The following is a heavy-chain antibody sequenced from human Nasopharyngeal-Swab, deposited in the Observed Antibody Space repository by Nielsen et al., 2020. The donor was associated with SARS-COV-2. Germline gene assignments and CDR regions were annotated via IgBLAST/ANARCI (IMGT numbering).Heavy chain of an antibody. CDR2: IWYDGSNK. J-gene: IGHJ6*02. V-gene: IGHV3-33*01. CDR1: GFTFSSYG. CDR3: ARGCSSTSCYRSDGMDV. Sequence: GGSLRLSCAGSGFTFSSYGMHCVRQAPGKGLEGVAVIWYDGSNKYYADSVKGRFTISRDNSKNTLCLQMNSLRAEDTAVYYCARGCSSTSCYRSDGMDVWGQGTTVTVSS. D-gene: IGHD2-2*01.